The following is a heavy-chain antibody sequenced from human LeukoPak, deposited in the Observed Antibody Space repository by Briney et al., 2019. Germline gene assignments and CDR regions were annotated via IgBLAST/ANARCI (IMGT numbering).Heavy chain of an antibody. CDR2: IYYSGST. CDR3: ARGGRELWLS. CDR1: GGSISSYY. D-gene: IGHD5-18*01. J-gene: IGHJ5*02. V-gene: IGHV4-59*01. Sequence: TETLSLTCTVSGGSISSYYWSWIRQPPGKGLEWIGYIYYSGSTNYNPSLKSRVTISVDTSKNQFSLKLSSVTAADTAVYYCARGGRELWLSWGQGTLVTVSS.